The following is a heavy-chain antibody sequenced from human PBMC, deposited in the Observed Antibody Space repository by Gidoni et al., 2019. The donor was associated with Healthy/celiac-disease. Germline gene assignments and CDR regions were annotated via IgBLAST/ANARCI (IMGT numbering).Heavy chain of an antibody. V-gene: IGHV4-39*01. Sequence: QLQLQESGPGLVKPSEPLSLTCTVSGCSISSSSHYWGWIRQHPGKGLEWIGSIYYSGSTYHNPSLKSRVTISVDTSKNQFSLKLSSVTAADTAVYYCASVLLWCGELSVDYWGQGTLVTVSS. D-gene: IGHD3-10*01. CDR2: IYYSGST. CDR1: GCSISSSSHY. CDR3: ASVLLWCGELSVDY. J-gene: IGHJ4*02.